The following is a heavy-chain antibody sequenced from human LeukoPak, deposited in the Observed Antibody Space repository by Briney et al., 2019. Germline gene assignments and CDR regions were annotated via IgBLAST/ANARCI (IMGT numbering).Heavy chain of an antibody. CDR2: ISAYNGNT. D-gene: IGHD2-2*01. V-gene: IGHV1-18*01. CDR3: ARGNIQYCSSTSCYRLGFDP. Sequence: GTSVKVSCKASGYTFTSYGISWLRQAPGQGLEWMGWISAYNGNTNYAQKLQGRVTMTTDTSTSTAYMELRSLRSDDTAVYYCARGNIQYCSSTSCYRLGFDPWGQGTLVTVSS. CDR1: GYTFTSYG. J-gene: IGHJ5*02.